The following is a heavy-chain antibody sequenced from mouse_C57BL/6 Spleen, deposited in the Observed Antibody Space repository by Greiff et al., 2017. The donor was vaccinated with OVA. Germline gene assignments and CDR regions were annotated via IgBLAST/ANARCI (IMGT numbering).Heavy chain of an antibody. J-gene: IGHJ2*01. CDR1: GFTFSSYA. V-gene: IGHV5-4*01. CDR3: ASELGQGY. CDR2: ISDGGSYT. Sequence: EVQLVESGGGLVKPGGSLKLSCAASGFTFSSYAMSWVRQTPEKRLEWVATISDGGSYTYYPDNVKGRFTISRDNAKNNLYLQMSHLKSEDTAMYYCASELGQGYWGQGTTLTVSS. D-gene: IGHD4-1*01.